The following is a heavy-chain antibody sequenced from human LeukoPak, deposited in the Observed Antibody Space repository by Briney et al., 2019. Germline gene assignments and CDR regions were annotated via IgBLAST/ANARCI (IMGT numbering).Heavy chain of an antibody. Sequence: GGSLRLSCAASGFTSDDYAMHWVRQAPGKGLEWVSGISWNSGSIGYADSVKGRFTISRDNAKNSLYLQMNSLRAEDTALYYCAKGVVVVPALPAFDIWGQGTMVTVSS. V-gene: IGHV3-9*02. D-gene: IGHD2-2*01. J-gene: IGHJ3*02. CDR1: GFTSDDYA. CDR2: ISWNSGSI. CDR3: AKGVVVVPALPAFDI.